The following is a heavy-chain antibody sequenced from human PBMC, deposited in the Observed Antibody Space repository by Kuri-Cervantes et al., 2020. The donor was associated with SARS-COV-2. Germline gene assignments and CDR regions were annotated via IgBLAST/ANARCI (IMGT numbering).Heavy chain of an antibody. CDR3: ARDSGSSSSGPFY. Sequence: GESLKISCAASGFTFSSYWMHWVRQAPGKGLVWVSRINSDGSSTSYADSVKGRFTISRDNAKNTLYLQMNSLRAEDTALYYCARDSGSSSSGPFYWGQGTLVTVSS. CDR1: GFTFSSYW. CDR2: INSDGSST. V-gene: IGHV3-74*01. J-gene: IGHJ4*02. D-gene: IGHD6-6*01.